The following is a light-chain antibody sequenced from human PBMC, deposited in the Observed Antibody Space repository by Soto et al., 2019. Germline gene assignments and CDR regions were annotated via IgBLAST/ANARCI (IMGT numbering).Light chain of an antibody. CDR3: SAYTRSSTVV. Sequence: QSALTQPASVSGSPGQSITISCTGTSSDVGGYKYVSWYQQHPGKAPKLMIYEVSNRPSGVSYRFSGSKSGNTASLSISGLQAEDEADYYCSAYTRSSTVVFGGGTQLTVL. V-gene: IGLV2-14*01. J-gene: IGLJ2*01. CDR2: EVS. CDR1: SSDVGGYKY.